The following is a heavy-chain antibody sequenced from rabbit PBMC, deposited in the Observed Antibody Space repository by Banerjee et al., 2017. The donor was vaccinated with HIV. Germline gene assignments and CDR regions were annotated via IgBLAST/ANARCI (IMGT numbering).Heavy chain of an antibody. J-gene: IGHJ6*01. V-gene: IGHV1S40*01. CDR2: IDTNTGKT. Sequence: QSLEESGGDLVKPGASLTLTCTASGFDLSSYHYMCWVRQAPGKGLEWIGFIDTNTGKTFYASWAKGRFTISKTSSTTVTLQMTSLTAADTASYFCARVLVEYDYGMDLWGQGTLVTVS. CDR3: ARVLVEYDYGMDL. CDR1: GFDLSSYHY. D-gene: IGHD4-2*01.